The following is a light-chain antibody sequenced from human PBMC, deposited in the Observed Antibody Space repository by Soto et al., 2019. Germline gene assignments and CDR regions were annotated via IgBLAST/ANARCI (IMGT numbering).Light chain of an antibody. CDR2: GNS. Sequence: QSVLTQPPSVSGAPGQRVTISCTGSSSNIGAGYDVHWYQQLPETAPKLLIYGNSNRPSGVPDRFSGSKSGTSASLAITGLQNDDEADYYCQSYDSTLSIYVFGTGTKVTVL. CDR1: SSNIGAGYD. V-gene: IGLV1-40*01. CDR3: QSYDSTLSIYV. J-gene: IGLJ1*01.